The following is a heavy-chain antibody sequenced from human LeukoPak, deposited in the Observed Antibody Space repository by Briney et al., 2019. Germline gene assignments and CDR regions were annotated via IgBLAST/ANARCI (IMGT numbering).Heavy chain of an antibody. CDR3: ARDHPYQVGSTTFYYFDY. V-gene: IGHV3-21*01. J-gene: IGHJ4*02. Sequence: PGGSLRLSCAASGFTFSSYSMNWVRQAPGKGLEWVSSISRSGDYISYSDSVKGRFTISRDNDEKSLYLQMNSLRAEDTAVYYCARDHPYQVGSTTFYYFDYWGQGTLVTVSS. D-gene: IGHD1-26*01. CDR2: ISRSGDYI. CDR1: GFTFSSYS.